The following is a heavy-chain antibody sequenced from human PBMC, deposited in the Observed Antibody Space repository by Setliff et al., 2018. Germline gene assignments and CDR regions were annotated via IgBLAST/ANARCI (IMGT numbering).Heavy chain of an antibody. CDR2: INHSGSA. J-gene: IGHJ4*02. CDR3: ARGRNVAIRLLDS. CDR1: GGTFTYYY. D-gene: IGHD2-21*01. Sequence: PSETLSLTCAASGGTFTYYYWTWIRQSPGKGLEWIGEINHSGSANYNPSLESRVTISIDTSKNQFSLNLRYVTAADRAIYYCARGRNVAIRLLDSWGQGNMVTVS. V-gene: IGHV4-34*01.